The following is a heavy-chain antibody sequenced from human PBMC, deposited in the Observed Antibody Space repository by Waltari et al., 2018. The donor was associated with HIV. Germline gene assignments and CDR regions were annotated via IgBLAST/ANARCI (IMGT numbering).Heavy chain of an antibody. Sequence: QVQLQESGPGLVTPSEPLSLTCTVSGGSISSFYWSWIRQPPGKGLAWIGYSYYSGSTNYNPSLKSRITISVDTSKNQFSLKLSTVTAADTAVYYCARGVAFGGYYYGMDVWGQGTTVTVSS. D-gene: IGHD2-21*01. CDR3: ARGVAFGGYYYGMDV. CDR2: SYYSGST. J-gene: IGHJ6*02. V-gene: IGHV4-59*01. CDR1: GGSISSFY.